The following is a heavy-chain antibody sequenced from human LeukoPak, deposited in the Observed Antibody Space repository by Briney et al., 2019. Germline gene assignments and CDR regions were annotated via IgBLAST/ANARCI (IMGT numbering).Heavy chain of an antibody. J-gene: IGHJ4*02. CDR3: ARVRYGSGSFSFDY. CDR1: GGTFSSYA. D-gene: IGHD3-10*01. V-gene: IGHV1-69*01. CDR2: IIPIFGTA. Sequence: SVKVSCKASGGTFSSYAISWVRQAPGQGLEWMGGIIPIFGTANYAQKFQGRVSITADESTSTAYMELSSLRFEDTAVYYCARVRYGSGSFSFDYWGQGTLVTVSS.